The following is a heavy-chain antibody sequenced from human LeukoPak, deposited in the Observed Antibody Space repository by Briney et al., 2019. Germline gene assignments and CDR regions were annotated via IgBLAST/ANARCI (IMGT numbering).Heavy chain of an antibody. D-gene: IGHD5-18*01. CDR1: GFTFTNYA. CDR2: VTGGGVDT. CDR3: AKAPGEYSSN. V-gene: IGHV3-23*01. Sequence: GGSLRLSCAASGFTFTNYAMNWFRQAPGKGLEWVSTVTGGGVDTYYADSVKGRFTISRDNSKNTLHLQMNNLRAEDTAIYYCAKAPGEYSSNRGQGTMVTVSS. J-gene: IGHJ3*01.